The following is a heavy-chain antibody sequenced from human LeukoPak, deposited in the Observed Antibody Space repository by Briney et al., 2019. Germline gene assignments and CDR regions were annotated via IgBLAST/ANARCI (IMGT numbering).Heavy chain of an antibody. CDR2: IKSKTDGGTT. J-gene: IGHJ3*02. V-gene: IGHV3-15*01. CDR1: GFTFSNAW. CDR3: TTLFYYDSSGYPPAPLI. Sequence: GGSLRLSCAASGFTFSNAWMSWVRQAPGKGLEWVGRIKSKTDGGTTDYAAPVKGRFTISRDDSKNTLYLQMNSLKTEDTAVYYCTTLFYYDSSGYPPAPLIWGQGTMATVSS. D-gene: IGHD3-22*01.